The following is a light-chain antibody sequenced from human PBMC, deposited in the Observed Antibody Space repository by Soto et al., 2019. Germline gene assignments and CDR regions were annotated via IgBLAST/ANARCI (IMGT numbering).Light chain of an antibody. CDR1: QSVSGSY. CDR2: GAS. Sequence: EIVLTQSPGTLSLSPGERATLSCRASQSVSGSYLACYQQKPGQAPRLLIYGASSRATGIPDRFSGSGSGTDFTLTISRLEPEDFAVYYCQQYGNSPITFGQGTRLEIK. J-gene: IGKJ5*01. CDR3: QQYGNSPIT. V-gene: IGKV3-20*01.